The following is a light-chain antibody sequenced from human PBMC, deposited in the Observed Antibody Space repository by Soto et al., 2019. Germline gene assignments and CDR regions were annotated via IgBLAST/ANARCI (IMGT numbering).Light chain of an antibody. CDR2: WAS. V-gene: IGKV4-1*01. CDR1: QSILKSSIKKNS. J-gene: IGKJ4*01. Sequence: DIVMTQSPDSLAVSLGERATIKCRSSQSILKSSIKKNSLAWYQQKPGQPPRLLIYWASTRDSGVPDRFSGSGSGTDFTLTIPRLQAEDVEVYYCQHYYSSSLTFGGGTKVEIK. CDR3: QHYYSSSLT.